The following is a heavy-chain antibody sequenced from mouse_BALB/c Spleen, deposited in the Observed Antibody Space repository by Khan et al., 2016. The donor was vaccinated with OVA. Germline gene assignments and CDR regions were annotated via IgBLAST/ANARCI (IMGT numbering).Heavy chain of an antibody. Sequence: QVQLVQSGPEVKKPGETVKISCKASGYSFTNYGMNWVRQAPGKGLKWMGWINTYTGEPTYADDFKGRFAFSLETSARTASLQINNLKNEDTATYCCASGGYWYFDVWGAGTTVTVSS. CDR1: GYSFTNYG. D-gene: IGHD1-1*02. CDR3: ASGGYWYFDV. CDR2: INTYTGEP. V-gene: IGHV9-3-1*01. J-gene: IGHJ1*01.